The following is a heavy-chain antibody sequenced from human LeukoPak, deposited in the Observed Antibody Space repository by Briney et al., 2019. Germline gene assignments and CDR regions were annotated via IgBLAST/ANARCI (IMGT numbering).Heavy chain of an antibody. CDR2: IRYDGSNK. CDR1: GFTFSSYG. CDR3: ASEVGAAGDY. Sequence: PGGSLSLSCAASGFTFSSYGMHWVRQAPGKWLEWVAFIRYDGSNKYYADSVKGRFTISRDNSKNTLYLQMNSLRAEDRAVYYCASEVGAAGDYWGQGTLVTVSS. V-gene: IGHV3-30*02. J-gene: IGHJ4*02. D-gene: IGHD1-26*01.